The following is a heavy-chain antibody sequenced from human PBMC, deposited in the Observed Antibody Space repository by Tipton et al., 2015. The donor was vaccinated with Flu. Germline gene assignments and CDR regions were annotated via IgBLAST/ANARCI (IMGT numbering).Heavy chain of an antibody. CDR2: IYYSGST. CDR3: ASGYYDSSAPFDY. J-gene: IGHJ4*02. Sequence: TLSLTCTVSGGSTSSGGYYWSWIRQHPGKGLEWIGYIYYSGSTYYNPSLKSRVTISVDTSKNQFSLKLSSVTAADTAVYYCASGYYDSSAPFDYWGQGTLVTVSS. CDR1: GGSTSSGGYY. V-gene: IGHV4-31*03. D-gene: IGHD3-22*01.